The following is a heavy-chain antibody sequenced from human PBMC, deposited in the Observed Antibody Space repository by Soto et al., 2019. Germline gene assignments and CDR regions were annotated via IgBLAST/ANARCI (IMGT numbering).Heavy chain of an antibody. J-gene: IGHJ3*02. CDR3: ARGLAPNGGSAPCAFDI. CDR2: INHSGST. V-gene: IGHV4-34*01. Sequence: SETLSLTCAVYGGSFSGYYWSWIRQPPGKGLEWIGEINHSGSTNYNPSLKSRVTLSVDTSKIQFSLKLSSVTAADTAVYYCARGLAPNGGSAPCAFDIWGQGTMVTVSS. CDR1: GGSFSGYY. D-gene: IGHD7-27*01.